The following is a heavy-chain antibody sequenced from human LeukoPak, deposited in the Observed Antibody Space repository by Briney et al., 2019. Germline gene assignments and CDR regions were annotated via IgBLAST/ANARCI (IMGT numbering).Heavy chain of an antibody. D-gene: IGHD6-13*01. J-gene: IGHJ5*02. CDR1: GFTFSSYW. V-gene: IGHV3-74*01. Sequence: GGSLRLSCAASGFTFSSYWMHWVPQAPGKGLVWVSRINSDGSSTSYADSVKGRFTISRDTAKNTLYLQMNRLRAEDTAVYYCARVAYSSSWYWFDPWGQGTLVTVSS. CDR3: ARVAYSSSWYWFDP. CDR2: INSDGSST.